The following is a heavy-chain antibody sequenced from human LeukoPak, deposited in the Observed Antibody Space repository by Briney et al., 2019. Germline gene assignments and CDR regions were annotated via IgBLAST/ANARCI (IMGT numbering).Heavy chain of an antibody. CDR3: ARVPSSGYYLPFDY. CDR1: GFTFSSYS. CDR2: ISSSSSYI. D-gene: IGHD3-22*01. V-gene: IGHV3-21*01. Sequence: GGSLRLSCAASGFTFSSYSMNWVRQAPGKGLEWVSSISSSSSYIYYADSVKGRFTISRDSAKNSLYLQMNSLRAEDTAVYYCARVPSSGYYLPFDYWGQGTLVTVSS. J-gene: IGHJ4*02.